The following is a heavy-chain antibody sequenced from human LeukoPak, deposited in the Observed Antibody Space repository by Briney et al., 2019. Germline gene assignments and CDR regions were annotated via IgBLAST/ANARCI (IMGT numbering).Heavy chain of an antibody. CDR3: ARVPLSDSSGHYYPH. CDR1: GYTFANYG. Sequence: GASVKVSCKTSGYTFANYGMHWVRQAPRQSLEWMGWINTGNGNTKSSQKFQDRVALTRDTSASTAYMELNSLSSEDTAVYYCARVPLSDSSGHYYPHWGLGTLVTVSS. CDR2: INTGNGNT. J-gene: IGHJ1*01. D-gene: IGHD3-22*01. V-gene: IGHV1-3*04.